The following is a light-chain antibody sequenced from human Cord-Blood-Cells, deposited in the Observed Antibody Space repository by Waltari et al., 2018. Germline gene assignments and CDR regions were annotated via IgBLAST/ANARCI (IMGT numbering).Light chain of an antibody. J-gene: IGKJ4*01. CDR1: QSVSSY. V-gene: IGKV3-11*01. CDR3: QQRSNWPPLT. Sequence: EIVLTQSPAPLSFSPGESATLSCRASQSVSSYLVWYQQKTGQAPRLLIYDASNRATGIPARFSGSGSGTDFTLTISSLEPEDFAVYYCQQRSNWPPLTFGGGTKVEIK. CDR2: DAS.